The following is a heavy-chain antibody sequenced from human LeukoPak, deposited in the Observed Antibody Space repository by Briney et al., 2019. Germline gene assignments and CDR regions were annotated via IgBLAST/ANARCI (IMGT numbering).Heavy chain of an antibody. J-gene: IGHJ5*02. CDR1: GYTFTSYY. V-gene: IGHV1-46*01. CDR2: INPSGGST. D-gene: IGHD2-8*01. CDR3: ARPLLPYCTNGVCYEAGRLWFDP. Sequence: ASVKVSCKASGYTFTSYYMHWVRQAPGQGLEWMGIINPSGGSTSYAQKFQGRVTMTRDTSTSTVYMELSRLRSDDTAVYYCARPLLPYCTNGVCYEAGRLWFDPWGQGTLVTVSS.